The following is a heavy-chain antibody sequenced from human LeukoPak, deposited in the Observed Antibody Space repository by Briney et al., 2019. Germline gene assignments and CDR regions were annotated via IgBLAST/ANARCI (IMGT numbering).Heavy chain of an antibody. Sequence: GASVKVSCKASGYTFTSYGISWVRQAPRQGLEWVGWISAYNGNTNYAQKLQGRVTMTTDTSTSTAYMELRSLRSDDTAVYYCARVGSRARFSASDYWGQGTLVTVSS. CDR3: ARVGSRARFSASDY. CDR2: ISAYNGNT. J-gene: IGHJ4*02. CDR1: GYTFTSYG. D-gene: IGHD2-15*01. V-gene: IGHV1-18*01.